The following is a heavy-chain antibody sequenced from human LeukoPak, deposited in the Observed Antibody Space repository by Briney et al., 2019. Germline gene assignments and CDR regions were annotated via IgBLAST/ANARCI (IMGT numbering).Heavy chain of an antibody. CDR2: IYHSGNT. J-gene: IGHJ6*03. Sequence: SETLSLTRTVSVYSLCRVYYWGSIRHPPGKGLEWIGRIYHSGNTYYNPFLKSRVTISVDTSKNKFSLKLSSVSAADTAVYYCARVGTGTTCGGYYYYYMDVWGKGTTVTVSS. CDR3: ARVGTGTTCGGYYYYYMDV. V-gene: IGHV4-38-2*02. D-gene: IGHD1-1*01. CDR1: VYSLCRVYY.